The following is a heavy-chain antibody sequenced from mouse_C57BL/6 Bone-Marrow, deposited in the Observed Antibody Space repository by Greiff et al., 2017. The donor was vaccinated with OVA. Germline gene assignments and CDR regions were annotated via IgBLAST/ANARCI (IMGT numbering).Heavy chain of an antibody. CDR2: ISSGCDYI. V-gene: IGHV5-9-1*02. D-gene: IGHD1-1*01. J-gene: IGHJ1*03. Sequence: DVKLVEPGEGLVKPGGSLKLSCAASGFTFSSYAMSWVRQTPEKRLECVAYISSGCDYISYADTVKGRFTISRDNARNTLYLKMSRMKSEDTAMYYCTRERGYYGRSHCYFDVWGTGTSVTVSS. CDR1: GFTFSSYA. CDR3: TRERGYYGRSHCYFDV.